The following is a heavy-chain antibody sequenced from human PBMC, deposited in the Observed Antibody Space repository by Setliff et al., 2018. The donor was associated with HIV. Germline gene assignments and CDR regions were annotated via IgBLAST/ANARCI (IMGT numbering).Heavy chain of an antibody. V-gene: IGHV4-34*01. CDR3: ASDISPDDGYNRLHYFDY. J-gene: IGHJ4*02. D-gene: IGHD5-12*01. Sequence: PSETLSLTCGIYGGSFSDYYWTWIRQPPGKGLEWIGGINHSGSTNYNPSLKSRVTISVDTSKNQFSLRLNSVTAADTAVYYCASDISPDDGYNRLHYFDYWGQGTLVTV. CDR2: INHSGST. CDR1: GGSFSDYY.